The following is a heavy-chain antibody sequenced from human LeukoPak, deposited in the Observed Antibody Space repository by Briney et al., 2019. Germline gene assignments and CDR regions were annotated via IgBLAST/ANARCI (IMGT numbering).Heavy chain of an antibody. CDR2: IYYSGST. CDR3: ARGGIAVAGYFDY. D-gene: IGHD6-19*01. Sequence: PSETLSLTCTVSGGSVSSGGYYWSWIRQPPGKGLEWIGYIYYSGSTNYNPSLKSRVTISVDTPQNHFSLKLSSVTAADTAVYYCARGGIAVAGYFDYWGQGTLVTVSS. J-gene: IGHJ4*02. V-gene: IGHV4-61*03. CDR1: GGSVSSGGYY.